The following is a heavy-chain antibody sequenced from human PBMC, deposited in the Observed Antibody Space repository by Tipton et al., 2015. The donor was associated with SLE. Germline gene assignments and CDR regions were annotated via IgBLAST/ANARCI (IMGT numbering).Heavy chain of an antibody. CDR2: IYYSGST. V-gene: IGHV4-39*01. CDR1: GGSISSSSYY. J-gene: IGHJ5*02. CDR3: ARALRGGSGRGWFDP. Sequence: TLSLTCTVSGGSISSSSYYWGWIRQPPGKGLEWIGSIYYSGSTYYNPSLKSRVTISVDTSKNPFSLKLSSVTAADTAVYYCARALRGGSGRGWFDPWGQGTPVTVSS. D-gene: IGHD6-19*01.